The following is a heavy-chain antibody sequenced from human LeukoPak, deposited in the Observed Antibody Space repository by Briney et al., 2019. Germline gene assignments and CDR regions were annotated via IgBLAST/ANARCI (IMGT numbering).Heavy chain of an antibody. V-gene: IGHV1-2*02. Sequence: GASMKVSCKASGYTFTGYYMHWVRQAPGQGLEWMGWINPNSGGTNYAQKFQGRVTMTRDTSISTAYMELSRLRSDDTAVYYCAVLDSSGYYPFDYWGQGTLVTVSS. CDR3: AVLDSSGYYPFDY. CDR1: GYTFTGYY. J-gene: IGHJ4*02. CDR2: INPNSGGT. D-gene: IGHD3-22*01.